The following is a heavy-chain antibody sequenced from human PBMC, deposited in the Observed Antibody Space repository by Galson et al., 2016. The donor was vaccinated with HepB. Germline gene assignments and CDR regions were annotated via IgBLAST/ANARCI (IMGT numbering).Heavy chain of an antibody. V-gene: IGHV5-10-1*01. Sequence: SGAEVKKPGESLRISCKDSGYSFSTYWIIWVRQMPGKGLEWMGRIDPSDSYTNYSPSFQGHVTISADKSISTAYLQWSSLKASDTGIYYCGRQGSAAGELYYYYGMDVWGQGTTVTVSS. CDR3: GRQGSAAGELYYYYGMDV. CDR2: IDPSDSYT. CDR1: GYSFSTYW. D-gene: IGHD2-15*01. J-gene: IGHJ6*02.